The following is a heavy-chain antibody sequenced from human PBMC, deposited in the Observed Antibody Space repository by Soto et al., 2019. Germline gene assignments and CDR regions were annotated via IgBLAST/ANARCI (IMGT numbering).Heavy chain of an antibody. V-gene: IGHV3-23*01. D-gene: IGHD6-6*01. J-gene: IGHJ4*02. CDR2: ISGSGGST. CDR3: AKDRREYSSSSTRLPDY. Sequence: PGGSLILSCAASGFTFSSYSRSWVRQAPGKGLEWVSAISGSGGSTYYADSVKGRFTISRDNSKNTLYLQMNSLRAEDTAVYYCAKDRREYSSSSTRLPDYWGQGTLVTVSS. CDR1: GFTFSSYS.